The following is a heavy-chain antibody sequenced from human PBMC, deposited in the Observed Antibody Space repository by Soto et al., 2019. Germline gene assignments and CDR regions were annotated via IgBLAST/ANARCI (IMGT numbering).Heavy chain of an antibody. J-gene: IGHJ5*02. D-gene: IGHD2-2*02. Sequence: ASVKVSCKASGYTFTSYAMHWVRQAPGQRLEWMGWINAGNGNTKYSRKFQGRVTITRDTSASTAYMELSSLRSEDTAVYYCARDLGLDCSSTSCYTHNWFDPWGQGTLVTVSS. CDR3: ARDLGLDCSSTSCYTHNWFDP. CDR2: INAGNGNT. V-gene: IGHV1-3*01. CDR1: GYTFTSYA.